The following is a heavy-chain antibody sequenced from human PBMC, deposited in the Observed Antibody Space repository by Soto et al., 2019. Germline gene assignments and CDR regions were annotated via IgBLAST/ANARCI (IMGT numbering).Heavy chain of an antibody. J-gene: IGHJ4*02. V-gene: IGHV4-39*01. D-gene: IGHD4-17*01. CDR2: VYYRGRS. Sequence: PSETLSLTCTVSGGSVTNSSYYWSWIRQSPGKGLEWIGSVYYRGRSYSKSSVKSRVTISVDTSKNRFSLSLNSVTASDTAVYFCVSQRTTVPTQAYFDYWGPGALVTV. CDR1: GGSVTNSSYY. CDR3: VSQRTTVPTQAYFDY.